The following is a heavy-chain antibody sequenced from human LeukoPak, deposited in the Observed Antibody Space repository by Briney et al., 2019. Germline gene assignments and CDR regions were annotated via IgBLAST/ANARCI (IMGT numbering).Heavy chain of an antibody. V-gene: IGHV3-21*01. J-gene: IGHJ4*02. Sequence: PGGSLRLSCAAFGFTFSNYNMNWVRLAPGKGLEWVSSISTSRSYIHYADSVKGRFTISRENAKNSLYLQMNSLRAEDTAVYYCARDSSSGYYTHWGQGILVTVSS. D-gene: IGHD3-22*01. CDR1: GFTFSNYN. CDR2: ISTSRSYI. CDR3: ARDSSSGYYTH.